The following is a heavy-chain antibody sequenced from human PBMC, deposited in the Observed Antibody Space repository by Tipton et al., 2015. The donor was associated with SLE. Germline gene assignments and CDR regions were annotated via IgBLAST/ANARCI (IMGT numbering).Heavy chain of an antibody. J-gene: IGHJ4*02. CDR3: ARGPGVLWFGELSY. CDR2: ITSSGSYI. D-gene: IGHD3-10*01. Sequence: SLRLSCAASGFTFSTYSMIWVRQAPGKGLEWVSSITSSGSYIYYADSLRGRFTISRDNAKDSLYLQMNSLIAEDTAVYYCARGPGVLWFGELSYWGQGTLVTVSS. CDR1: GFTFSTYS. V-gene: IGHV3-21*01.